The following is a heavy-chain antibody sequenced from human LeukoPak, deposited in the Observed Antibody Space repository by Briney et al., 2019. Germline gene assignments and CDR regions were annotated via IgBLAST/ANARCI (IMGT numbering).Heavy chain of an antibody. CDR3: ASEGNKRGAFDI. D-gene: IGHD2/OR15-2a*01. J-gene: IGHJ3*02. V-gene: IGHV3-20*04. Sequence: AGGSLRLSCAASGLTFDDYGMSWVRQSPGKGLGWGSGISWNGCSTGYADSAKGRFTISRDNSKNPLYLQMNSLRAEDTALYYCASEGNKRGAFDIWGQGTMVTVSS. CDR1: GLTFDDYG. CDR2: ISWNGCST.